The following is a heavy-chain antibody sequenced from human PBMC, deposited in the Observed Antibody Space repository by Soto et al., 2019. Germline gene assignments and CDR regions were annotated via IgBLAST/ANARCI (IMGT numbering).Heavy chain of an antibody. CDR2: INHSGRT. J-gene: IGHJ4*02. Sequence: QVQLQQWGAGLLKPSETLSLTCAVYGGSFSGYYWSWIRQPPGKGLEWIGEINHSGRTNYNPSLKSRVTLSVDTSKNQFSLKLSSVTAADTDVYYCASRRGYYWGQGTLVTVSS. CDR1: GGSFSGYY. CDR3: ASRRGYY. V-gene: IGHV4-34*01. D-gene: IGHD3-10*01.